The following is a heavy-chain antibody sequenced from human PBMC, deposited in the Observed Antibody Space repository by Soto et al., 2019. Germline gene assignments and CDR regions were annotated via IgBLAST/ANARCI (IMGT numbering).Heavy chain of an antibody. D-gene: IGHD3-16*01. V-gene: IGHV3-30*03. CDR2: ISHDGSKE. CDR1: GFSFSTYG. J-gene: IGHJ6*02. Sequence: QVQLVESGGGVVQPGRSLRLSCAASGFSFSTYGIHWVRQAPGKGLEWVAVISHDGSKEYYADSVKGRFNISRDNSKNILYVQMNTLRPEDTAVYYCAVLYYGMDVWGQGTTVTVSS. CDR3: AVLYYGMDV.